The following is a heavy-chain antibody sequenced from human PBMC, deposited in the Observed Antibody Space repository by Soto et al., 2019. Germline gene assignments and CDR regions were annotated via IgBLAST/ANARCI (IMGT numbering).Heavy chain of an antibody. J-gene: IGHJ3*02. V-gene: IGHV1-69*01. D-gene: IGHD2-15*01. CDR2: IIPIFGTA. CDR3: ARDLILGYCSGGSCYSSDDAFDI. Sequence: QVQLVQSGAEVKKPGSSVKVSCKASGGTFSSYAISWVRQAPGQGLEWMGGIIPIFGTANYAQKFRGRVTITADESTSTAYMELSSLRSEDTAVYYCARDLILGYCSGGSCYSSDDAFDIWGQGTMVTVSS. CDR1: GGTFSSYA.